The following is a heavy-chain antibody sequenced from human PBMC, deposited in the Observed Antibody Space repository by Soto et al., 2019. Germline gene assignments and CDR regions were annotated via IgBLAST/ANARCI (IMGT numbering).Heavy chain of an antibody. CDR2: ISAYNGNT. CDR1: GYTFTSYG. J-gene: IGHJ4*02. Sequence: ASVKVSCKASGYTFTSYGISWVRQAPGQGLEWMGWISAYNGNTNYAQKLQGRVTMTTDTSTSTAYMELRSLRSDDTAVYYCARAQDIVLVPAVSEVMPPEYYFDYWGQGTLVTVSS. V-gene: IGHV1-18*01. CDR3: ARAQDIVLVPAVSEVMPPEYYFDY. D-gene: IGHD2-2*01.